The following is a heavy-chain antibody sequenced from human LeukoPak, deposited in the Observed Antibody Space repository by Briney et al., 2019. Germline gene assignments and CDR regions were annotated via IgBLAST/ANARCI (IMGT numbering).Heavy chain of an antibody. CDR2: ISWNSGYI. V-gene: IGHV3-9*01. CDR3: AKVRGTYSSGYFFDY. J-gene: IGHJ4*02. D-gene: IGHD6-19*01. CDR1: GLTFDNYA. Sequence: GGSLRLSCAASGLTFDNYAMHWVRQAPGKGLEWLSFISWNSGYIGHADSVKDRFNISRGNATKPLDMQMNRLRTEDTAFYYCAKVRGTYSSGYFFDYWGQGTLVTVSS.